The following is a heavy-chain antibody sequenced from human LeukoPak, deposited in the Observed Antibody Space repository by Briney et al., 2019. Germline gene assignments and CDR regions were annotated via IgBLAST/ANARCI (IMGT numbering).Heavy chain of an antibody. J-gene: IGHJ2*01. D-gene: IGHD3-10*01. CDR3: AREIRSRWFGELKPWYFDL. CDR1: GGSISTYY. CDR2: IYTSGST. V-gene: IGHV4-4*07. Sequence: SETLSLTCAVSGGSISTYYWTWIRQPAGKGLEWIGRIYTSGSTNYNPSLKSRVTISVDTSKNQFSLKLSSVTAADTAVYYCAREIRSRWFGELKPWYFDLWGRGTLVTVSS.